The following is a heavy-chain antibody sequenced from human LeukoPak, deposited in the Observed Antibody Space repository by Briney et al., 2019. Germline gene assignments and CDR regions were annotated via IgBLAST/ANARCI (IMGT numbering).Heavy chain of an antibody. D-gene: IGHD3-10*01. CDR3: ARGYYGSGSHCCHMDV. CDR2: INHSGST. J-gene: IGHJ6*03. V-gene: IGHV4-34*01. CDR1: VGSFSGYY. Sequence: PSETLSLTCAVYVGSFSGYYWSWIRQPPGKGLEWIGEINHSGSTNYNSSLKSRVTISVDTSKNQFSLKLSSVAAADTAVYYCARGYYGSGSHCCHMDVWGKGTTITVS.